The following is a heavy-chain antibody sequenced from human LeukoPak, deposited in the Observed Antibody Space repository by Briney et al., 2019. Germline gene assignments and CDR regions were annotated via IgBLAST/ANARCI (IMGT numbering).Heavy chain of an antibody. D-gene: IGHD2-15*01. CDR3: ARRYCSGGSCYDDY. V-gene: IGHV3-30-3*01. CDR1: GFTFSSYA. J-gene: IGHJ4*02. CDR2: ISYDGADT. Sequence: GGSLRLSCAASGFTFSSYAMHWVRQAPGKGLEWVAVISYDGADTYYADSVKGRFTISRDNSKNTLFLQMNSLRAEDTAVYYCARRYCSGGSCYDDYWGQGTLVTVSS.